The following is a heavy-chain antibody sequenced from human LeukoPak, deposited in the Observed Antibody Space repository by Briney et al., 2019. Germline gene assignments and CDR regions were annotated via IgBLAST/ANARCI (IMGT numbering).Heavy chain of an antibody. CDR2: INPNSGGT. Sequence: EASVKVSCKASGYTFTGYYMHWVRQAPGQGLEWMGWINPNSGGTNYAQKFQGRVTMTRDTSISTAYMELSRLRSDDTAVYYCARDRADYYDFWSGPWRTYNWFDPWGQGTLVTVSS. V-gene: IGHV1-2*02. CDR3: ARDRADYYDFWSGPWRTYNWFDP. D-gene: IGHD3-3*01. J-gene: IGHJ5*02. CDR1: GYTFTGYY.